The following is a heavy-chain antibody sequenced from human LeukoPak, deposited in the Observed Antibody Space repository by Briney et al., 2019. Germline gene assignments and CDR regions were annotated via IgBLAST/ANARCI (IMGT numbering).Heavy chain of an antibody. Sequence: SVKVSCKASGYTFTSYGISWVRQAPGQGLEWMGGIIPIFGTANYAQKFQGRVTITADESTSTAYMELSSLRSEDTAVYYCARLQLGVIDYWGQGTLVTVSS. D-gene: IGHD1-1*01. CDR2: IIPIFGTA. J-gene: IGHJ4*02. V-gene: IGHV1-69*13. CDR3: ARLQLGVIDY. CDR1: GYTFTSYG.